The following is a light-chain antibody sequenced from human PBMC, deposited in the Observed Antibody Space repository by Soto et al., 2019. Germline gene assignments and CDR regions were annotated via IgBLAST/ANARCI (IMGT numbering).Light chain of an antibody. Sequence: QSVLTQPRSVSGSPGQSVTISCTGTSSDVGVYNYVSWYQQHPGKAPKLLIYDVSKRPSGVPDRFSGSKSGNTSSLTISGLQSEDEADYYCCSYAGSDTLYVFGTGTKLTVL. J-gene: IGLJ1*01. CDR1: SSDVGVYNY. CDR2: DVS. V-gene: IGLV2-11*01. CDR3: CSYAGSDTLYV.